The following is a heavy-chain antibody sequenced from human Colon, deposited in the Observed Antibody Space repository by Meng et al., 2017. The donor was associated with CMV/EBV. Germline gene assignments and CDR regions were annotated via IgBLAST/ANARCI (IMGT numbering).Heavy chain of an antibody. J-gene: IGHJ4*02. D-gene: IGHD3-10*01. CDR1: GFTFNSFA. CDR2: IGSTGTIA. V-gene: IGHV3-23*05. Sequence: GGSLRLSCTASGFTFNSFALSWVRQPPGKGLEWVSVIGSTGTIARYADSVKGRFAISRDNSTNTVYLQMNSLRAEDTALYYCAKNGAWFRVDSWGQGTPVTVSS. CDR3: AKNGAWFRVDS.